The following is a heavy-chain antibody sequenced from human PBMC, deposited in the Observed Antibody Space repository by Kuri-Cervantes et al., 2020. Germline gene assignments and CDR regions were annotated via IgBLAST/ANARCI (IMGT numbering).Heavy chain of an antibody. J-gene: IGHJ4*02. CDR1: GFTFDDYA. CDR2: ISWNSGSI. V-gene: IGHV3-9*01. CDR3: AKDGHSGWAYYFDY. Sequence: GGSLRRSCAASGFTFDDYAMHWVRQAPGQGLEWVSGISWNSGSIGYADSVKGRFTISRDNATNSLYLQMNSLRAEDTALYYCAKDGHSGWAYYFDYWGQGTLVTVSS. D-gene: IGHD6-19*01.